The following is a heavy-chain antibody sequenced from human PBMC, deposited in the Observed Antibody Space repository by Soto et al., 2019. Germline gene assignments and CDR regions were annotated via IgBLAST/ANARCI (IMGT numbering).Heavy chain of an antibody. Sequence: ASVKVSCKPSGSTFTSYGIICVRDTNGQGLEWMGWISAYNGNTNYAQKLQGRVTMTTDTSTSTAYMELRSLRSDDTAVYYCARTLSPQGDGYNLDYAFDIWGQGTMVTVSS. CDR3: ARTLSPQGDGYNLDYAFDI. D-gene: IGHD5-12*01. CDR2: ISAYNGNT. CDR1: GSTFTSYG. J-gene: IGHJ3*02. V-gene: IGHV1-18*01.